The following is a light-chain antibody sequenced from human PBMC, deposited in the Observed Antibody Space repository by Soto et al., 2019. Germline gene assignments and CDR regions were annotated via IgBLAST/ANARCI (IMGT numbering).Light chain of an antibody. Sequence: EIVLTQSPGTLSLSPGERATLSCRASQSVSNNYLAWYQQKPGQAPRLLIHDASSRATGISDRFTGSGSGTDFTLTITTLGPEDFAVYYCRQYGSSPRTFGLGTKVDIK. CDR1: QSVSNNY. CDR2: DAS. J-gene: IGKJ1*01. V-gene: IGKV3-20*01. CDR3: RQYGSSPRT.